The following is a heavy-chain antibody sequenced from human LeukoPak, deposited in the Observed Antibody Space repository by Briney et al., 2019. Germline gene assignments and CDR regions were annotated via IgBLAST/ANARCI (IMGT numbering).Heavy chain of an antibody. CDR3: AREVGYYDSSGYHAPGAFDI. CDR1: GFTFNIYA. Sequence: GGSLRLSCAASGFTFNIYAMRWVRQAPGKGLEWVSGISGSGGSTYYADSVKGRFTISRDNSKNTLYLQMNSLRAEDTAVYYCAREVGYYDSSGYHAPGAFDIWGQGTMVTVSS. CDR2: ISGSGGST. V-gene: IGHV3-23*01. J-gene: IGHJ3*02. D-gene: IGHD3-22*01.